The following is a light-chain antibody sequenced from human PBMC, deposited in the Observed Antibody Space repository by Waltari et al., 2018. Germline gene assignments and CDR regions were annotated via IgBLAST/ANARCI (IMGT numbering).Light chain of an antibody. CDR1: SSDVGRYNF. CDR3: SSHTTSSTLV. Sequence: QSAPTQPASVSGSPGQSITISCTGSSSDVGRYNFVSWYQQHPGKAPKLMIYDVTDRPSGVSNRFSGSKSGNTASLTISGLQPEDEADYYCSSHTTSSTLVFGGGTRVTVL. V-gene: IGLV2-14*03. CDR2: DVT. J-gene: IGLJ3*02.